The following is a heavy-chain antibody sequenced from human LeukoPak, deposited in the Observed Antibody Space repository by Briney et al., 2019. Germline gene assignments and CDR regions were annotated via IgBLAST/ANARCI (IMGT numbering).Heavy chain of an antibody. D-gene: IGHD5-24*01. J-gene: IGHJ3*02. V-gene: IGHV4-38-2*02. CDR3: ARDLGKWPHVAFDI. Sequence: SETLSLTCTVSGYSISSGYYWGWIRQPPGKGLEWIGSVYYNGNTYYTSSLKSRVTIWVDTSKNQFSLEVKSVTAADTAVYYCARDLGKWPHVAFDIWGQGTLVTVSS. CDR2: VYYNGNT. CDR1: GYSISSGYY.